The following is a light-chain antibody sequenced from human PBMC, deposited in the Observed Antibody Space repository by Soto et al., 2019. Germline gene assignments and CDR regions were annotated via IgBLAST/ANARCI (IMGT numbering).Light chain of an antibody. Sequence: DIQMTQSPSTLSASVGDRVTITCRASQNINTWLAWYQQKPGKAPYLLIYQASNLQSGVPSRFSGSASGTEFTLNISSLQPDDIATYYCQQYETYPLTYGGGTKVEI. CDR3: QQYETYPLT. CDR1: QNINTW. J-gene: IGKJ4*01. CDR2: QAS. V-gene: IGKV1-5*03.